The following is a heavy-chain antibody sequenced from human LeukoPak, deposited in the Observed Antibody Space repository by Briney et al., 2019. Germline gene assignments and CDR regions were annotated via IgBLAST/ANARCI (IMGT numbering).Heavy chain of an antibody. CDR2: MYYSGST. CDR1: GGSISSYY. Sequence: SETLSLTCTVSGGSISSYYWSWIRQPPGKGLEWIGYMYYSGSTNYNPSLKSRVTISVDTSKNQFSLKLSSVTAADTAVYYCARDYQGGYGDKTVDYWGQGTLVTVSS. D-gene: IGHD5-18*01. J-gene: IGHJ4*02. V-gene: IGHV4-59*12. CDR3: ARDYQGGYGDKTVDY.